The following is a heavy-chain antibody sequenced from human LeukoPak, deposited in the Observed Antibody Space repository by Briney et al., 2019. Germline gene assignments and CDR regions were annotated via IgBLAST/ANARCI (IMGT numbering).Heavy chain of an antibody. CDR1: GYTLPSYG. CDR3: ARDFVVTAVRPDAFDI. J-gene: IGHJ3*02. Sequence: ASVKVSFQASGYTLPSYGISWVGPAPGQGREWMGWISNSIGKTHNAQNLQGRVTITTDTSTSTAYLELRSLRSDDTHVFYFARDFVVTAVRPDAFDIWGQRTMVTVSS. CDR2: ISNSIGKT. D-gene: IGHD2-21*02. V-gene: IGHV1-18*01.